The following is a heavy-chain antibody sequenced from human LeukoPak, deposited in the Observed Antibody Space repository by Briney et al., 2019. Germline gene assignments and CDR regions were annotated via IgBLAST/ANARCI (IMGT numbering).Heavy chain of an antibody. CDR3: ARHIGGGIEDMDV. CDR1: GGSIGTYY. V-gene: IGHV4-59*08. Sequence: PSETLSLTCTVSGGSIGTYYWSWIRQSPGKGLERIGYIYVTGSTRYNPYLQSRVTISVDTSRNQFFLKMSSVTAADTAVYYCARHIGGGIEDMDVWGKGTKVTVS. D-gene: IGHD3-16*02. J-gene: IGHJ6*03. CDR2: IYVTGST.